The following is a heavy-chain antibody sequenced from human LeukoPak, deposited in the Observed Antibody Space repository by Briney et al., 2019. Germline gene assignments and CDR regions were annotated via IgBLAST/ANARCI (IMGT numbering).Heavy chain of an antibody. J-gene: IGHJ3*02. CDR2: IKQDGSEK. V-gene: IGHV3-7*01. Sequence: PGGSLRLSCAASGFTFSSYWMSWVRQAPGKGLEWVANIKQDGSEKYYVDSVKGRFTISRDNAKNSLYLQMNSLRAEDTAVYYCARDLKYYDFWSGYGGDAFDIWGQGTMVTVSS. D-gene: IGHD3-3*01. CDR1: GFTFSSYW. CDR3: ARDLKYYDFWSGYGGDAFDI.